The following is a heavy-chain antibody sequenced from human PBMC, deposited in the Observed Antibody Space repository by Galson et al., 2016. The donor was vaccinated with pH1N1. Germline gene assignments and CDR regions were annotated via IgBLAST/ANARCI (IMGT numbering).Heavy chain of an antibody. V-gene: IGHV3-7*03. CDR2: INQDGTEK. D-gene: IGHD4-17*01. J-gene: IGHJ4*02. CDR1: EFTLQTYP. CDR3: SRDGDARGDYRPWGDY. Sequence: SLRLSCAAFEFTLQTYPMNWVRRVPGKGLEWVANINQDGTEKNYADSVKGRFIISRDVAKNSLYLQMSRLTAEDTATYFCSRDGDARGDYRPWGDYWGQGSLVIVSS.